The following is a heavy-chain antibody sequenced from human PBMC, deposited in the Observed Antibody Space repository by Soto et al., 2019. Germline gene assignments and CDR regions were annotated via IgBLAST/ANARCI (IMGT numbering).Heavy chain of an antibody. CDR3: ARGLYYYDSSGDAFDI. CDR1: GGSFSAYY. Sequence: TLSLTCAVYGGSFSAYYWSWIRQPPGKGLEWIGEINHSGSTNYNPSLKSRVTISVDTSKNQFSLKLSSVTAADTAVYYCARGLYYYDSSGDAFDIWGQGTVVTVS. V-gene: IGHV4-34*01. J-gene: IGHJ3*02. CDR2: INHSGST. D-gene: IGHD3-22*01.